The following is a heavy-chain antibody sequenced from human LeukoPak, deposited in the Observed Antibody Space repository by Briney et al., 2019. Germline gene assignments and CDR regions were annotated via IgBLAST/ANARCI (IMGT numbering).Heavy chain of an antibody. J-gene: IGHJ4*02. CDR3: ARHEAVAGPFDY. CDR1: GASIDNYC. CDR2: ISHSGST. D-gene: IGHD6-19*01. V-gene: IGHV4-59*01. Sequence: SETLSLTCTVSGASIDNYCWSWIRQPPGKGLEWIGYISHSGSTNYNPSLKSRVTISVDTSKNQFSLKLSSVTAADTAVYYCARHEAVAGPFDYWGQGTLVTVPS.